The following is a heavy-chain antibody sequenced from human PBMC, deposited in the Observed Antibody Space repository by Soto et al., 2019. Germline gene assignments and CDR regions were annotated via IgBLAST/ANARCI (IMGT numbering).Heavy chain of an antibody. CDR1: GYTFTSYD. V-gene: IGHV1-8*01. CDR3: ARARPVVVVAATDFDY. CDR2: MNPNSGNT. J-gene: IGHJ4*02. D-gene: IGHD2-15*01. Sequence: QVQLVQSGAEVKKPGASVKVSCKASGYTFTSYDINWVRQATGQGLEWMGWMNPNSGNTGYAQKFQGRVPMTTNTSISTAYMELSSLRSEDTAVYYCARARPVVVVAATDFDYWGQRTLVTVSS.